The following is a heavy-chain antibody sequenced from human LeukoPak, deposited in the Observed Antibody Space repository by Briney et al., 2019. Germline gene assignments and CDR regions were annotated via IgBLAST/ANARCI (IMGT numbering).Heavy chain of an antibody. J-gene: IGHJ4*02. CDR1: GDSIKSSSYY. Sequence: SESLSLTCTVSGDSIKSSSYYWAWVRQPPGTGLEWIGSIYYSGSTYYNPSPKSRVTISVDTSKNQFSLEQSSVTAADTAVYYCARHPVRLWFGELPTYFDYWGQGTLVTVSS. CDR3: ARHPVRLWFGELPTYFDY. V-gene: IGHV4-39*01. CDR2: IYYSGST. D-gene: IGHD3-10*01.